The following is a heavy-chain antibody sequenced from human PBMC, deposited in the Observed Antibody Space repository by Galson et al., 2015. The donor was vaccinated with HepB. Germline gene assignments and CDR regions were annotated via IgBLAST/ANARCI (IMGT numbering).Heavy chain of an antibody. CDR1: GFTFSSYS. J-gene: IGHJ4*02. D-gene: IGHD3-9*01. V-gene: IGHV3-48*01. CDR2: ISSSSSTI. Sequence: SLRLSCAASGFTFSSYSMNWVRQAPGKGLEWVSYISSSSSTIYYADSVKGRFTISRDNAKNSLYLQMNSLRAEDTAVCYCARARGLRYFDWLDYWGQGTLVTVSS. CDR3: ARARGLRYFDWLDY.